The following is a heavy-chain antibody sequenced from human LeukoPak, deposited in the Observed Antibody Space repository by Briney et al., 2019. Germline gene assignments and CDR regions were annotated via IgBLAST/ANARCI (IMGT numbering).Heavy chain of an antibody. Sequence: SETLSLTCTVSGGSISGYYWSWIRQPPGKGLEYIAYIYYSGTTDYNPSLKSRVTISVDTSKNQFSLKLSSVTAADTAVYYCARLNIIGSSPVHHFDYGGQGTLVTVSS. CDR3: ARLNIIGSSPVHHFDY. D-gene: IGHD6-13*01. CDR1: GGSISGYY. CDR2: IYYSGTT. J-gene: IGHJ4*02. V-gene: IGHV4-59*08.